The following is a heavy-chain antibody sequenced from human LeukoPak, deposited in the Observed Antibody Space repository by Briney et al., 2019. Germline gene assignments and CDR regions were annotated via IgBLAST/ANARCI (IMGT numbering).Heavy chain of an antibody. Sequence: SETLSLTCTVSGGSISSYYWSWIRQPAGKGLEWIGRIYTSGSTNYNPSLKSRVTMSVDTSKNQFSLKLSSVTAADTAVYYCASSGPARPLDAFDIWGQGTMVTVSS. CDR2: IYTSGST. J-gene: IGHJ3*02. CDR1: GGSISSYY. D-gene: IGHD2-2*01. V-gene: IGHV4-4*07. CDR3: ASSGPARPLDAFDI.